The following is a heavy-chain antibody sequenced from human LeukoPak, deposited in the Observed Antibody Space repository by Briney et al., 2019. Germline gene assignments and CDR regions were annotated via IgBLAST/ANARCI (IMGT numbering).Heavy chain of an antibody. CDR2: IRYDGSNK. CDR3: AKDRDYYGSGSPGDY. J-gene: IGHJ4*02. D-gene: IGHD3-10*01. V-gene: IGHV3-30*02. Sequence: GGSLRLSCAASGFTFSSYGMHWVRQAPGKGLEWVAFIRYDGSNKYYADSVKGRFTISRDNSKNTLYLQMNSLRAEDTAVYYCAKDRDYYGSGSPGDYWGQGTLVTVSS. CDR1: GFTFSSYG.